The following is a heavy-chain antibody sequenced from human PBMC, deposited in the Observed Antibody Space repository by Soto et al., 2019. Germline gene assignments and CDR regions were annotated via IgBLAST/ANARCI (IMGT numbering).Heavy chain of an antibody. CDR2: FIPIFGTA. CDR1: GGTFSSYA. Sequence: ASVKVSCKASGGTFSSYAIRWVRQAPGQGLEWVGGFIPIFGTANYAQKFQGRVTITADESTSTAYMELSSLRSEDTAVYYCARDPRYSSSYYYYDGMDVWGQGTTVTVSS. CDR3: ARDPRYSSSYYYYDGMDV. V-gene: IGHV1-69*13. J-gene: IGHJ6*02. D-gene: IGHD6-6*01.